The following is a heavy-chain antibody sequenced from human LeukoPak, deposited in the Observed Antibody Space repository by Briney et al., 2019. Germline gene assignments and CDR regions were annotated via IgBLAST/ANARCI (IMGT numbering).Heavy chain of an antibody. D-gene: IGHD6-13*01. Sequence: PGGSLRLSCAASGFTFSSYAMHWVRQAPGKGLEYVSAISSNGGSTYYANSVKGRFTISRDNSKNTLYLQMGSLRAEDMAVYYCAGGGIGSSWYPYWGQGTLVTVSS. CDR1: GFTFSSYA. V-gene: IGHV3-64*01. CDR3: AGGGIGSSWYPY. CDR2: ISSNGGST. J-gene: IGHJ4*02.